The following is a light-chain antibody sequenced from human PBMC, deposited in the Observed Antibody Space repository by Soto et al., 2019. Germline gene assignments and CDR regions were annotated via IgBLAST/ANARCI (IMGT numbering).Light chain of an antibody. CDR3: QQSGLT. CDR1: QSVSSSY. V-gene: IGKV3-20*01. J-gene: IGKJ4*01. CDR2: GAS. Sequence: IVLTQAPAALSVSPGERAPLFCRASQSVSSSYLAWYQQKPGQAPRLLIYGASSRATGIPDRFSGSGSGTDFTLTISRLEPEDFAVYYCQQSGLTFGGGTKVDI.